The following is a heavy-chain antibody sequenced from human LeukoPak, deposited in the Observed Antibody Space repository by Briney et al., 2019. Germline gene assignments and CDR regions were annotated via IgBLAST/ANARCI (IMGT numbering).Heavy chain of an antibody. Sequence: GGSLRLSCVVSGFTFSNYNMNWVRQAPGKGLEWVSSIGRSDTYIYYADSVTGRFTISRDNAKNSLYLQMSSLRAEDTTVYFCARRASTERGHSYGLDYWGQGALVTVSS. CDR2: IGRSDTYI. V-gene: IGHV3-21*01. CDR1: GFTFSNYN. J-gene: IGHJ4*02. CDR3: ARRASTERGHSYGLDY. D-gene: IGHD5-18*01.